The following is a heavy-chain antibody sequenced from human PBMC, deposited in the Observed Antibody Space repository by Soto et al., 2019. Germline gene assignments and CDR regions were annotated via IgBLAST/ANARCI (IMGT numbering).Heavy chain of an antibody. CDR1: GGTFSSST. J-gene: IGHJ6*02. Sequence: QVQLGQSGAEVKKPGSSVKVSCQASGGTFSSSTISWVRQAPGQGLEWRGRILPILGIANYAHKVQGRVTIDADKATSPAYMELSSLRSEDTAVYYCAAEAYSNDYYDYYYGMDVWGQGPTVTVAS. V-gene: IGHV1-69*02. CDR2: ILPILGIA. CDR3: AAEAYSNDYYDYYYGMDV. D-gene: IGHD2-21*01.